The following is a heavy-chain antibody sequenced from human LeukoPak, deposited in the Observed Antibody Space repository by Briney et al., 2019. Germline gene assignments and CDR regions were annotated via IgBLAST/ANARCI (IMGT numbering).Heavy chain of an antibody. CDR3: AGGLLWFGELSTVDI. V-gene: IGHV4-59*01. D-gene: IGHD3-10*01. J-gene: IGHJ3*02. CDR2: IYYSGST. Sequence: SEALSLTCAVYGGSFSGYYWSWIRQPPGKGLEWIGYIYYSGSTNYNPSLKSRVTISVDTSKNQFSLKLSSVTAADTAVYYCAGGLLWFGELSTVDIWGQGTMVTVSS. CDR1: GGSFSGYY.